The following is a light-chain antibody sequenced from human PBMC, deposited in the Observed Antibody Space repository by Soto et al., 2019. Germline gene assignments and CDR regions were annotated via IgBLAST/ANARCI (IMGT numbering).Light chain of an antibody. V-gene: IGKV3D-15*01. CDR3: QQYKDWPHT. CDR2: GAS. Sequence: EVVMTQSPATLSVSPGEGATLSCRASQSVSSKLAWYQQKPGQAPRLLIYGASNRATGIPARFSGSGSGTDFTLTISSLQSEDFAVYYCQQYKDWPHTFGQGTKVDIK. J-gene: IGKJ1*01. CDR1: QSVSSK.